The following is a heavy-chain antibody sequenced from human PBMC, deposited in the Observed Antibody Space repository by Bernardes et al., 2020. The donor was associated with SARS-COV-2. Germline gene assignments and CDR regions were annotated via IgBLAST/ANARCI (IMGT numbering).Heavy chain of an antibody. CDR1: GYTFNNYG. D-gene: IGHD6-19*01. CDR3: ARTHLITVAGLYYYYYDMDV. J-gene: IGHJ6*02. Sequence: ASMKVSCKASGYTFNNYGINWVRQAPGQGLEWMGWISAHKANTNSAQNLQGRVTMTTDTSTSTAYLELRSLRSDDTAVYYCARTHLITVAGLYYYYYDMDVWGQGTTVTVSS. V-gene: IGHV1-18*04. CDR2: ISAHKANT.